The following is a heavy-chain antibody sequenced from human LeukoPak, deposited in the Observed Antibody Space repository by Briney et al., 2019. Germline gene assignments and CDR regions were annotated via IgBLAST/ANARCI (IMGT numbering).Heavy chain of an antibody. J-gene: IGHJ4*02. D-gene: IGHD1-26*01. CDR2: MRNKANSYTT. Sequence: GGSLRLSCAASGFTFSDHAMDWVRQAPGKGLEWVGRMRNKANSYTTGYAASVQGRFTVSRDDSKNSLYLQMNSMKTEDTAVYYCTRLAGANDWGQGTLVTVSS. V-gene: IGHV3-72*01. CDR3: TRLAGAND. CDR1: GFTFSDHA.